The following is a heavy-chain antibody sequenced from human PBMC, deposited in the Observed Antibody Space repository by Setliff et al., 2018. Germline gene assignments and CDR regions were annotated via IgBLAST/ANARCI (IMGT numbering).Heavy chain of an antibody. D-gene: IGHD6-19*01. CDR3: ARDPDLGRWYSSGGFDP. V-gene: IGHV3-23*01. CDR1: GFTFSSYA. J-gene: IGHJ5*02. CDR2: IKSDGSSP. Sequence: GGSLRLSCAASGFTFSSYAMSWVRQAPGKGLEWVSRIKSDGSSPNYADSVKGRFTISRDNSKNTLYLQMNSLRAEDTAIYYCARDPDLGRWYSSGGFDPWGQGTLVTVSS.